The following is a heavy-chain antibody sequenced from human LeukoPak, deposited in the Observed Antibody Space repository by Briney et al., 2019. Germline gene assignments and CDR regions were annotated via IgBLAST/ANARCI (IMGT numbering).Heavy chain of an antibody. CDR1: GYTFTSYA. J-gene: IGHJ5*02. CDR3: ARGGQQQLVLNWFDP. CDR2: INAGNDNT. V-gene: IGHV1-3*01. Sequence: ASVKVSCKASGYTFTSYAMHWVRQAPGQRLEWMGWINAGNDNTKYSQKFQGRVTITRDTSASTAYMELSSLRSEDTAVYYCARGGQQQLVLNWFDPWGQGTLATVSS. D-gene: IGHD6-13*01.